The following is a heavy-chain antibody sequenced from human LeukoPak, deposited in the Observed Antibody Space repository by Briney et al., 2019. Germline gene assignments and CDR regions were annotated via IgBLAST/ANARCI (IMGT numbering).Heavy chain of an antibody. CDR2: IYTSGST. D-gene: IGHD3-10*01. CDR1: GGSISGYY. V-gene: IGHV4-4*07. J-gene: IGHJ2*01. CDR3: AGSSITMVSRDWYFDL. Sequence: SETLSLTCTVSGGSISGYYWSWIRQPAGKGLEWIGRIYTSGSTNYNPSLKSRVTMSVDTSKNQFSLKLSSVTAADTAVYYCAGSSITMVSRDWYFDLWGRGTLVTVSS.